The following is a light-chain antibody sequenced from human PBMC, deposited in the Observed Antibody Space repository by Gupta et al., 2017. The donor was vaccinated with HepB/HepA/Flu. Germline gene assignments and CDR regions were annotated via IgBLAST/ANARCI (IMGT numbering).Light chain of an antibody. CDR3: SSYAGSSNVV. J-gene: IGLJ2*01. V-gene: IGLV2-23*02. CDR1: SSDVGSYNL. CDR2: EVS. Sequence: QSALTQPASVSGSPGQSITISCTGTSSDVGSYNLVCWYQQHPGKAPKLMIYEVSERPSGVSNRFSGSKSGITASLTISGPQADDEADYYCSSYAGSSNVVFGGGTKVTVL.